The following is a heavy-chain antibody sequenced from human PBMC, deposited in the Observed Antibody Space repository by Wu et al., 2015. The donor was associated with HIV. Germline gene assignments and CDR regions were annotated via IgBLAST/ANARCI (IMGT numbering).Heavy chain of an antibody. V-gene: IGHV1-69*05. CDR3: ASPRSPGFSSAWPTYFDY. Sequence: QVHLIQFGAEVKKPGSSVKVTCKASGDGFTSYAVSWVRQAPGQGLEWMGGIIPLFGTGEYAQIFQGRVTITTDESTSTAYMRLSSLRSEDTAVYFCASPRSPGFSSAWPTYFDYWGQGTLVTVSS. CDR2: IIPLFGTG. D-gene: IGHD6-25*01. CDR1: GDGFTSYA. J-gene: IGHJ4*02.